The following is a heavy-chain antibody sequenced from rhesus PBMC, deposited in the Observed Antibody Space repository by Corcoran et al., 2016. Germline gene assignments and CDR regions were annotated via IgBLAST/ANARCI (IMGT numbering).Heavy chain of an antibody. CDR3: ARNSGSWIVDY. D-gene: IGHD6-25*01. V-gene: IGHV4-122*02. CDR2: ITYRGST. Sequence: QVQLQESGPGLVKPSETLSITCAVSGYSISGYYWSWFRHAPGKGLEWIGYITYRGSTSYNPSLKSRVTISRDTSKNQFSLKVSSVTAADTAVYYCARNSGSWIVDYWGQGVLVTFSS. CDR1: GYSISGYY. J-gene: IGHJ4*01.